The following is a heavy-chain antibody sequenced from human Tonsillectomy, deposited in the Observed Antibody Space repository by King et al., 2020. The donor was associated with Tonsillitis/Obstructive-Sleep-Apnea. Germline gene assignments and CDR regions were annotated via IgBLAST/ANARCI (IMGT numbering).Heavy chain of an antibody. J-gene: IGHJ4*02. CDR2: VYPGDSDA. CDR1: GYNFTNYY. CDR3: ARLQSTSGTFDY. Sequence: VQLVESGAEVKKPGESLKISCAGSGYNFTNYYIAWVRQMPGNGLEWMGIVYPGDSDARYSPSFQAQVTISADKSISTAYLQWSSLKASDTAMYYCARLQSTSGTFDYWGQGTLVTVSS. D-gene: IGHD1-1*01. V-gene: IGHV5-51*01.